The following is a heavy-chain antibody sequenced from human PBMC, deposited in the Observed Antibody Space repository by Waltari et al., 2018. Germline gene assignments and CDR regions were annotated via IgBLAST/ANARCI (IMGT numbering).Heavy chain of an antibody. CDR2: MNPNMGKK. CDR1: GYTFTSYD. J-gene: IGHJ4*02. D-gene: IGHD5-18*01. V-gene: IGHV1-8*01. CDR3: ARGLRGYSYGYRIEPMGY. Sequence: QVQLVQSGAEVKKPGASVKVSCKASGYTFTSYDINWVRQATGQGLEWMGWMNPNMGKKGYAKKVQGRVNRTRNTSISTAYMELSSLRSEDTAVYYWARGLRGYSYGYRIEPMGYWGQGTLVTVSS.